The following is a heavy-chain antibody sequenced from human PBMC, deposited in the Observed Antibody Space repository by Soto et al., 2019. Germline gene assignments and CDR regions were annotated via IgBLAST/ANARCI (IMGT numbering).Heavy chain of an antibody. Sequence: ASVKVSCKASGYTFSTYGISWVRQAPGQGLEWMGWISAYNGQKNYAQKVQGRVTMTTDTSTSTAYMELTSLRSDDTAVYYCARDSVAVRPGWFDPWGQGTLVTVSS. CDR3: ARDSVAVRPGWFDP. V-gene: IGHV1-18*01. CDR1: GYTFSTYG. CDR2: ISAYNGQK. D-gene: IGHD6-6*01. J-gene: IGHJ5*02.